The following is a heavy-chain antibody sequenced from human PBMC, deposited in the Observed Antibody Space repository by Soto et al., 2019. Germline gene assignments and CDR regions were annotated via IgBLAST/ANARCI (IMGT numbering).Heavy chain of an antibody. J-gene: IGHJ4*02. V-gene: IGHV3-74*01. D-gene: IGHD2-2*01. CDR1: GFSFSKYW. CDR2: TNSDGSDT. CDR3: VRGVTTSCLFDH. Sequence: PGGSLRLSCAASGFSFSKYWIHWVRQVPGKGLVWVSRTNSDGSDTSFADSVKGRFTILRDNAKNTLYLQMNSLRGDDTAVYYCVRGVTTSCLFDHWGQGTLVTVSS.